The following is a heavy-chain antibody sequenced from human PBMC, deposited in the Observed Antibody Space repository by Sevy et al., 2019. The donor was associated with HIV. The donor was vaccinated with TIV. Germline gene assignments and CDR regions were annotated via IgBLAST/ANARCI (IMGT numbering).Heavy chain of an antibody. V-gene: IGHV3-11*01. CDR2: ISSSGSTI. CDR3: AREDGEWLLYGSPQQTYYYYYYGMDV. CDR1: GFTFSDYY. Sequence: GESLKISCAASGFTFSDYYMSWIRQAPGKGLEWVSYISSSGSTIYYADSVKGRFTISRDNAKNSLYLQMNSLRAEDTAVYYCAREDGEWLLYGSPQQTYYYYYYGMDVWGQGTTVTVSS. D-gene: IGHD3-3*01. J-gene: IGHJ6*02.